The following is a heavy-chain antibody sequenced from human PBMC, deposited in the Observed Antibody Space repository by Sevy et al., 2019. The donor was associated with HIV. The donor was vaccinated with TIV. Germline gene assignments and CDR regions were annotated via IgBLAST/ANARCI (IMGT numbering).Heavy chain of an antibody. V-gene: IGHV4-39*01. Sequence: SETLSLTCTVSGDSFNSNYYWDWIRQPPGKGLERIGSINYSGSTYYNPSLKSRVTMSVDTSKKQFSLNLSSVTAAYTAVYYCARARATGVGNRGYFDYWGQGILVTVSS. J-gene: IGHJ4*02. CDR1: GDSFNSNYY. CDR2: INYSGST. CDR3: ARARATGVGNRGYFDY. D-gene: IGHD1-1*01.